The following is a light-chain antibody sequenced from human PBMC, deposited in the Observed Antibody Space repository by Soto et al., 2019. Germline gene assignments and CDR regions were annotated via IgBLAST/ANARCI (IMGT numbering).Light chain of an antibody. CDR2: DNN. V-gene: IGLV1-40*01. CDR1: SSNIGAGYD. J-gene: IGLJ2*01. Sequence: QLVLTQPPSVSVAPGQRVTISCTGSSSNIGAGYDVHWYKQLPGTAPKLLIYDNNNRPSGVPDRFSGSKSDTSASLAITGLQAEDEADYYCQSFDTSLSGFLVFGGGTKLTVL. CDR3: QSFDTSLSGFLV.